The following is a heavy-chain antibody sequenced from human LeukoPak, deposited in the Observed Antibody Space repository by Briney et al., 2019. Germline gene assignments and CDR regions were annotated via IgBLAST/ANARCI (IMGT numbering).Heavy chain of an antibody. CDR1: GFTFSAYV. CDR3: VRDGGYTGGWTYGAGDY. CDR2: ISNDGNEK. Sequence: GRFLRLSCAASGFTFSAYVMHWVRQAPGKGLECVAVISNDGNEKYYADSVKGRFSISRDNSKNTLYLQMSSLRTEDTAGYYCVRDGGYTGGWTYGAGDYWGQGNLVTVSS. D-gene: IGHD2-8*02. V-gene: IGHV3-30*04. J-gene: IGHJ4*01.